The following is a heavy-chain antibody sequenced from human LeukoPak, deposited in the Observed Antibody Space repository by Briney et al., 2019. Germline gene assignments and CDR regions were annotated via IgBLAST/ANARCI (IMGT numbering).Heavy chain of an antibody. D-gene: IGHD4-17*01. CDR1: GYTFTGYY. CDR3: ARAYADYVPFDY. Sequence: ASVKVPCKASGYTFTGYYMHWVRQAPGQGLEWMGIINPSGGSTTYAQKFQGRVTMTRDTSTRTVYMELSSLRSEDTAVYYCARAYADYVPFDYWGQGTLVTVSS. CDR2: INPSGGST. V-gene: IGHV1-46*01. J-gene: IGHJ4*02.